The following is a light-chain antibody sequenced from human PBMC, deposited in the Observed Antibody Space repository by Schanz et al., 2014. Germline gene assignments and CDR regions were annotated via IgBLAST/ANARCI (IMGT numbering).Light chain of an antibody. CDR1: RSVSGAY. Sequence: EIVLTQSPVTLSLSPGEGATLSCRASRSVSGAYLAWYQQNPGQPPRLLMYAASRRATGITDRFSGSGSGTDFTLTITRLEPEDFATYYCQQYSSYWAFGQGTKVEIK. V-gene: IGKV3-20*01. CDR3: QQYSSYWA. J-gene: IGKJ1*01. CDR2: AAS.